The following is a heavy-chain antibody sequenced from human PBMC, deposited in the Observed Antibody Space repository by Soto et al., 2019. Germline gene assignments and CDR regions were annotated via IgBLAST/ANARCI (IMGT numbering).Heavy chain of an antibody. CDR1: GFTFSSYA. CDR2: ISGSGIST. CDR3: AKDGDYRRAYFQH. J-gene: IGHJ1*01. D-gene: IGHD4-17*01. V-gene: IGHV3-23*01. Sequence: EVQLLESGGGLVQPGGSLRLSCAASGFTFSSYAMSWVRQAPGKGLEWVSTISGSGISTYYADSGKGRFTISRDTSKYTLYLQMPSLRAEDTAVYYCAKDGDYRRAYFQHWGQGNLVTNSS.